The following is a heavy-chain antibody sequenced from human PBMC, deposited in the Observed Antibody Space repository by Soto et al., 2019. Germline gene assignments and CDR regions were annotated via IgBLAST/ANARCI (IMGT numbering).Heavy chain of an antibody. CDR3: ARLILAFTEPFGY. CDR2: LYSSGKT. J-gene: IGHJ4*02. CDR1: GGSGRNKKYY. V-gene: IGHV4-39*01. D-gene: IGHD3-16*01. Sequence: PTGALSVTCIVPGGSGRNKKYYWAWIRQPPGKGLEWIGSLYSSGKTYRNPSLKSRVTMSDDTSKNQLSLRLSSVTAADTAVYYCARLILAFTEPFGYWGQVSLFIVSP.